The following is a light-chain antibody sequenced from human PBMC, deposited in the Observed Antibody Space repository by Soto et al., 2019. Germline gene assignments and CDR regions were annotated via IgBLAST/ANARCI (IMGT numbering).Light chain of an antibody. CDR2: EGS. J-gene: IGLJ3*02. CDR3: CSYAAGSGTCV. Sequence: QSALTQPASVSGSPGQSITISCTGTSSDVGSYNLVSWYQQHPGKAPKLMIYEGSKRPSGVSNRFAGSKSGNTASLTISGLQAEDEADYYCCSYAAGSGTCVFGGGTKDTVL. CDR1: SSDVGSYNL. V-gene: IGLV2-23*01.